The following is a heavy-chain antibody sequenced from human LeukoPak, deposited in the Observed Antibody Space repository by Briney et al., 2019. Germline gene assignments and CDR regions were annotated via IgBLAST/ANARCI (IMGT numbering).Heavy chain of an antibody. V-gene: IGHV4-39*01. CDR2: IYYSGST. J-gene: IGHJ6*03. CDR3: ARCGGSYYGAYYYYYMDV. D-gene: IGHD1-26*01. CDR1: GGSISSSSYY. Sequence: SETLSLTCTVSGGSISSSSYYWGWIRQPPGKGLEWIGSIYYSGSTYYNPSLKSRVTISVDTSKNQFPLKLSSVTAADTAVYYCARCGGSYYGAYYYYYMDVWGKGTTVTVSS.